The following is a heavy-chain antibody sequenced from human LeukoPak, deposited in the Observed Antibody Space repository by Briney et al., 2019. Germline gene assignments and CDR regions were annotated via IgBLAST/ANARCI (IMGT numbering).Heavy chain of an antibody. V-gene: IGHV4-38-2*02. J-gene: IGHJ3*02. CDR2: IYHSGST. CDR3: ARSYGDYVFGAFDI. CDR1: GYSINSVYY. Sequence: SETLSLICTVSGYSINSVYYWGWIRQPPGKGLEWIGSIYHSGSTYQNPSLKSRVIISVDTSKNQFSLKLSSVTAADTAVYYCARSYGDYVFGAFDIWGQGTMVTVSS. D-gene: IGHD4-17*01.